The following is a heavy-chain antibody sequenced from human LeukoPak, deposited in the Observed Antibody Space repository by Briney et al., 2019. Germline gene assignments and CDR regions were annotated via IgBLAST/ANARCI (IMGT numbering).Heavy chain of an antibody. Sequence: GSSVKVSCNASGGTFSSYAISWVRHAPGLGLEWMGRIIPIIGIANYAQNFQGRVTITADKSTSTAYMELSSLRSEDTAVYYCARARLGGDGYNSFDYWGQGTLVTVSS. CDR3: ARARLGGDGYNSFDY. CDR2: IIPIIGIA. J-gene: IGHJ4*02. D-gene: IGHD5-24*01. CDR1: GGTFSSYA. V-gene: IGHV1-69*04.